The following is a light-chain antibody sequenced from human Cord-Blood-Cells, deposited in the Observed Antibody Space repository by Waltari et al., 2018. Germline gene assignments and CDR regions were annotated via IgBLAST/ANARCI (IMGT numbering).Light chain of an antibody. V-gene: IGKV3-15*01. J-gene: IGKJ1*01. CDR3: QQYNNWPRT. CDR1: QRVRSN. Sequence: IVMTQSPATLSVSPGERATLSCRASQRVRSNLAWYQQKPGQAPRLLIYGASTRATGIPARFSGSGSGTEFTLTISSLQSEDFAVYYCQQYNNWPRTFGQGTKVEIK. CDR2: GAS.